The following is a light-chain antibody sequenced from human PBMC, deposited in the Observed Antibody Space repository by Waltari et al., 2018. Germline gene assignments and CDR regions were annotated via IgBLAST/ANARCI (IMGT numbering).Light chain of an antibody. CDR2: YDS. J-gene: IGLJ1*01. CDR3: HVWHPDMDPGV. V-gene: IGLV3-21*04. Sequence: SYALTQPPSVSVAPGTTARITCGGDNIGSYSVHWYQQQPGQAPVLVIFYDSDRPSGIPERGSCSNSGNTATLTGSSVEAGDEAKYYCHVWHPDMDPGVFGPGTEVSV. CDR1: NIGSYS.